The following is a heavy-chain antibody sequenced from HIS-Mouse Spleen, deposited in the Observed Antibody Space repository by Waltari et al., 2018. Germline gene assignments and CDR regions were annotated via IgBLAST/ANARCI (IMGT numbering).Heavy chain of an antibody. CDR3: ARASRDLLLPRYFDL. V-gene: IGHV4-59*01. CDR2: YYSGST. J-gene: IGHJ2*01. Sequence: QVQLQESGPGLVKPSETLSLTCTVSGGSISSYYWSWIRPPPGKGLEWIGYYSGSTNYTPHRKSRVTISVDTAKNQFSLKLSSVTAADTAVYYCARASRDLLLPRYFDLWGRGTLVTVSS. CDR1: GGSISSYY.